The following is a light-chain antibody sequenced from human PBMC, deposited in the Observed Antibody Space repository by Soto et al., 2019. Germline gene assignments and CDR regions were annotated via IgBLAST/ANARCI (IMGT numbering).Light chain of an antibody. CDR1: QSVTSLH. Sequence: EIVLTQSPGTLSLSPGERATLACRASQSVTSLHLAWYQQRPGQAPRLLIYGASTRATGFPVRFTGSGSGTEFTLTISSLQSEDFVVYYCQQYHEWPLTFGGGTKVDIK. V-gene: IGKV3-15*01. CDR2: GAS. J-gene: IGKJ4*01. CDR3: QQYHEWPLT.